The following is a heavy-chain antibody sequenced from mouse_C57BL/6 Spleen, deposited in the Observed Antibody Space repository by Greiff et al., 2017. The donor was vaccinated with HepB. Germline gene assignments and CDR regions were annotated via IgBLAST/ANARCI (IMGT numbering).Heavy chain of an antibody. D-gene: IGHD3-2*02. CDR2: IYPGSGST. V-gene: IGHV1-55*01. CDR1: GYTFTSYW. Sequence: VQLQQPGAELVKPGASVKMSCKASGYTFTSYWITWVKQRPGQGLEWIGDIYPGSGSTNYNEKFKSKATLTVDTSSSTAYMQLSSLTSEDSAVYYCARKGLRLRAMDYWGQGTSVTVSS. CDR3: ARKGLRLRAMDY. J-gene: IGHJ4*01.